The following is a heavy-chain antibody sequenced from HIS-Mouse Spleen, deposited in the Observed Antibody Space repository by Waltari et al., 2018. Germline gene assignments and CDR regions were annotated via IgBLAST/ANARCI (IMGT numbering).Heavy chain of an antibody. CDR2: FYYSGIT. CDR1: GGSISSSSYY. Sequence: QLQLQESGPGLVKPSETLSLTCTVSGGSISSSSYYWGWIRQPPGKGLEWIGRFYYSGITYYNPSLNSRVTISVDTSKNQFSLKLSSVTAADTAVYYCAREIPYSSSWYDWYFDLWGRGTLVTVSS. CDR3: AREIPYSSSWYDWYFDL. J-gene: IGHJ2*01. D-gene: IGHD6-13*01. V-gene: IGHV4-39*07.